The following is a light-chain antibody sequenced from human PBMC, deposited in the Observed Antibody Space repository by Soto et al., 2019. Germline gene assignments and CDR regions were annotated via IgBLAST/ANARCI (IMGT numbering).Light chain of an antibody. J-gene: IGKJ1*01. Sequence: IVFTLSLCTLSLSPGERATLSCRASQSVSSSYLAWYQQKPGQAPRLLIYGASSRATGIPDRFSGSGSGTDFTLTISRLEPEDFTVYCCQDYGSSLCTFGQGTMVDIK. CDR3: QDYGSSLCT. CDR2: GAS. V-gene: IGKV3-20*01. CDR1: QSVSSSY.